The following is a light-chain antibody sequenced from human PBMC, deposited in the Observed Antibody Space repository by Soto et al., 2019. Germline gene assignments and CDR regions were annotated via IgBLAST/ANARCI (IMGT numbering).Light chain of an antibody. CDR1: ESVHKW. CDR2: DAS. V-gene: IGKV1-5*01. J-gene: IGKJ1*01. CDR3: QQYHGSSLT. Sequence: DIQMTQSPPALSASVGDRVTITCRASESVHKWLAWYQQKAGKAPKVLIYDASTLETGVPSRFSGSGSGTEFALTISSLQPNDSATYFGQQYHGSSLTFAQGTKVEI.